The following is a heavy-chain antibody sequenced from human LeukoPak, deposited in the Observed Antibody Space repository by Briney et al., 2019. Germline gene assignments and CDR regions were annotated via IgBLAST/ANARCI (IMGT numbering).Heavy chain of an antibody. CDR3: AKDLTHYYYYYMDV. V-gene: IGHV3-30*02. Sequence: GGSLRLSCAASGFTFSSYGMHWVRQAPGKGLEWVAFIRYDGSNKYYADSVKGRFTISRDNSKNTLYLQMNSLRAEDTAVYYCAKDLTHYYYYYMDVWGKGTTVTVSS. CDR2: IRYDGSNK. J-gene: IGHJ6*03. CDR1: GFTFSSYG.